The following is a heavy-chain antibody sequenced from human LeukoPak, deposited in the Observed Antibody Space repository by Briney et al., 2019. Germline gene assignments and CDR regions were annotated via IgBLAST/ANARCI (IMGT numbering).Heavy chain of an antibody. Sequence: ASVTVSCTTSGYTFIDYYIHWVRQAPGQGLEWMGMIYPRDGSTSYAQKFQGRVTVTRDTSTSTVHMELSGLRSEDTAVYYCARDQEGFDYWGQGTLVTVSS. CDR2: IYPRDGST. CDR1: GYTFIDYY. J-gene: IGHJ4*02. V-gene: IGHV1-46*01. CDR3: ARDQEGFDY.